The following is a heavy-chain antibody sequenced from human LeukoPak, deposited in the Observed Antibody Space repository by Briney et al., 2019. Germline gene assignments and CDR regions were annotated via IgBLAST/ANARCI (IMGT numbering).Heavy chain of an antibody. D-gene: IGHD6-13*01. CDR1: GYTFTSYD. V-gene: IGHV1-8*01. J-gene: IGHJ5*02. Sequence: ASVKVSCKASGYTFTSYDINWVRQATGQGLEWMGWMNLNSGNTGYAQKFQGRVTMTRNTSISTAYMELSSLRSEDTAVYYCARTRLVNEQLVRYNWFDPWGQGTLVTVSS. CDR3: ARTRLVNEQLVRYNWFDP. CDR2: MNLNSGNT.